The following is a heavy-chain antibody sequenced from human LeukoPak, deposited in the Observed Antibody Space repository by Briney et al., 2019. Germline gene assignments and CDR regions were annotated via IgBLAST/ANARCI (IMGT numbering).Heavy chain of an antibody. CDR1: GGSISSGSYY. CDR2: IYYSGST. D-gene: IGHD4-23*01. CDR3: ARANVCGGNSLDFDY. Sequence: SETLSLTCTVSGGSISSGSYYWSWIRQPPGKGLEWIGYIYYSGSTNYNPSLKSRVTISVDTSKNQFSLKLSSVTAADTAVYYCARANVCGGNSLDFDYWGQGTLVTVSS. J-gene: IGHJ4*02. V-gene: IGHV4-61*01.